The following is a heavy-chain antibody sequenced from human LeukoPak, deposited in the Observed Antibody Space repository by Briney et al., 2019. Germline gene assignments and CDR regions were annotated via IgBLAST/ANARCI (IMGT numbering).Heavy chain of an antibody. D-gene: IGHD2-15*01. Sequence: SETLSLTCTVSGGSISSSNYYWGWIRQPPGKGLEWIGTIYHSGSTYYNSSLKSRVTISVDTSKNHFSLKVSSVTATDTAMYYCARHGALCTGGSCTRFDPWGQGTLVTVSS. V-gene: IGHV4-39*01. J-gene: IGHJ5*02. CDR1: GGSISSSNYY. CDR3: ARHGALCTGGSCTRFDP. CDR2: IYHSGST.